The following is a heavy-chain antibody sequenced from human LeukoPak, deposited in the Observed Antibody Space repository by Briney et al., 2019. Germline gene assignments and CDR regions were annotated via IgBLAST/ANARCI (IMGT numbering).Heavy chain of an antibody. Sequence: SETLSLTCTVSGGSISNFYWSWVRQPPGKGLEWIGYIHYSGSTNYSPSLKSRVTISVDTSKNQFSLKLSSVTAADTAVYYCARGASFGVVTATALDYWGQGTLVAVSS. CDR2: IHYSGST. V-gene: IGHV4-59*01. J-gene: IGHJ4*02. CDR3: ARGASFGVVTATALDY. CDR1: GGSISNFY. D-gene: IGHD2-21*02.